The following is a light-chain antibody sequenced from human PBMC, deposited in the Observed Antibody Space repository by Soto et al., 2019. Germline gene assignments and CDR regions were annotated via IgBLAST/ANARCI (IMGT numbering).Light chain of an antibody. CDR2: AAS. Sequence: DIQMTQSPSSLSASVGDRVTITCRESQSISSYLNWYQQKQGKAPKLLIYAASTLQSGVLSRFSGSEAGTDFTRTISSLQPEDFATDYCQQVNSSPLTFGGGTKVDIK. V-gene: IGKV1-39*01. CDR1: QSISSY. CDR3: QQVNSSPLT. J-gene: IGKJ4*01.